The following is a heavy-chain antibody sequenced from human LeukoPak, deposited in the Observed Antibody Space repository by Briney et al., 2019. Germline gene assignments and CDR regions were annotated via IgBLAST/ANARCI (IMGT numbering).Heavy chain of an antibody. J-gene: IGHJ4*02. Sequence: TGGSLRLSCAASGFAFSTYPVHWVRQAPGKGLEWVAVISYGGSNKYYADSVKGRFTISRDNSKNTLYLQMNSLRAEDTAIYYCASRHYDFGYYWGQGTLVTVSS. V-gene: IGHV3-30*04. CDR2: ISYGGSNK. CDR3: ASRHYDFGYY. D-gene: IGHD4-17*01. CDR1: GFAFSTYP.